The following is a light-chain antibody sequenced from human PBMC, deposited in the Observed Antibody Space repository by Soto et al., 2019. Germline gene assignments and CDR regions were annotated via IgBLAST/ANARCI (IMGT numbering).Light chain of an antibody. CDR1: QSVGSN. Sequence: EIVMTQSPATLSVSPGERATLSCRASQSVGSNLAWYQQKPGQAPRLLISGASTRATGIPVRFSGSGSGTEFTLTISSLQSEDFAVYYCQQYIDWPETFGQGTKVDNK. V-gene: IGKV3D-15*01. CDR2: GAS. J-gene: IGKJ2*01. CDR3: QQYIDWPET.